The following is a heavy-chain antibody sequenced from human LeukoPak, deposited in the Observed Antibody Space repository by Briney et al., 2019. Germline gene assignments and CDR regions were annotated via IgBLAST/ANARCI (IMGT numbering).Heavy chain of an antibody. CDR2: ISWNSVSI. V-gene: IGHV3-9*01. D-gene: IGHD6-13*01. J-gene: IGHJ4*02. CDR1: GFTFDDYA. Sequence: GRSLRLSCAASGFTFDDYAMHWVRQAPGKGLEWVSGISWNSVSIGYADSVKGRFTISRDNAKNSLYLRMNSLRAEDTALYYCATIAAAYWGQGTLVTVSS. CDR3: ATIAAAY.